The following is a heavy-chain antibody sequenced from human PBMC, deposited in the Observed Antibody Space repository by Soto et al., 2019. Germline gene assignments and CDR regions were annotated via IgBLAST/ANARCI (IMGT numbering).Heavy chain of an antibody. CDR3: ARGRIVVVTATPYWFDP. CDR2: IYYSGST. D-gene: IGHD2-21*02. V-gene: IGHV4-31*03. Sequence: SETLSLTCTVSGGSISSGGYYWSWIRQHPGKGLEWIGYIYYSGSTYYNPSLKSRVTISVDTSKNQFSLKLSSVTAADTAVYYCARGRIVVVTATPYWFDPWGQGTLVTVSS. CDR1: GGSISSGGYY. J-gene: IGHJ5*02.